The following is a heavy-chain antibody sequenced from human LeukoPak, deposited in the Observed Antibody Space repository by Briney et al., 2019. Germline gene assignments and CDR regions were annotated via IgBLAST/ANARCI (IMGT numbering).Heavy chain of an antibody. J-gene: IGHJ4*02. CDR3: ARESLEY. V-gene: IGHV3-30-3*01. Sequence: PGGSLRLSCAASGFTFSSYAMPWVRQAPGKGLEWVAVISYDGSNKYYADSVKGRFTISRDNSKNTVYLQMNSLRTEDTAVYYCARESLEYWGQGTLVTVSS. CDR1: GFTFSSYA. CDR2: ISYDGSNK.